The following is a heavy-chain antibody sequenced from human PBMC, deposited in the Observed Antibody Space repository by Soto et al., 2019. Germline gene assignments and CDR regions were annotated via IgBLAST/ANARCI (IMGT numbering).Heavy chain of an antibody. CDR3: ARVLAYCGGDCYDFQH. CDR1: GGTFSSYA. J-gene: IGHJ1*01. V-gene: IGHV1-69*12. D-gene: IGHD2-21*02. Sequence: QVQLVQSGAEVKKPGSSVKVSCKASGGTFSSYAISWVRQAPGQGLEWMGGIIPVFGTANYAQKFQGRVTITADQSTSTDYMVLSSVRSEYTAVYYCARVLAYCGGDCYDFQHWGQGTLVTVSS. CDR2: IIPVFGTA.